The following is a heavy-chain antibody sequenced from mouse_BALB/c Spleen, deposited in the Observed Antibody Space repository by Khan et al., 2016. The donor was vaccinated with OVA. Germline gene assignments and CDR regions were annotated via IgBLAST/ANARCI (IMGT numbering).Heavy chain of an antibody. CDR1: GYTFTDYA. CDR2: ISTNYGDA. CDR3: VRGGKVAY. D-gene: IGHD1-1*02. Sequence: QVQLQQSGAELVRPGVSVKISCKASGYTFTDYAMHWVKQRHAKSLEWIGVISTNYGDADYNQKFQGKASMTVDRSSSTAYMELARLTSGDSAIYYCVRGGKVAYWGQGTLVTVSA. J-gene: IGHJ3*01. V-gene: IGHV1S137*01.